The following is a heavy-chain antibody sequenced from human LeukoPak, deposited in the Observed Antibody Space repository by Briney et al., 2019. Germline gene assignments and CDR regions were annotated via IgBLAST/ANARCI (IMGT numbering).Heavy chain of an antibody. Sequence: PGGSLRLSCAASGFTFSSYGMHWVRQAPGKGLEWVAVISYDGSNKYYADSVKGRFTISRDNSKNTLYLQMNSLRAEDTAVYYCARESLEWLLSADYWGQGTLVTVSS. CDR3: ARESLEWLLSADY. D-gene: IGHD3-3*01. V-gene: IGHV3-30*03. J-gene: IGHJ4*02. CDR2: ISYDGSNK. CDR1: GFTFSSYG.